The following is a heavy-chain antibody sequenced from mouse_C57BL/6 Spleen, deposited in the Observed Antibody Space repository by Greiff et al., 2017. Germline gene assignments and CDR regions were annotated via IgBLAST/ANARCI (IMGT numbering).Heavy chain of an antibody. CDR1: GYSITSGYY. Sequence: DVKLQESGPGLVKPSQSLSLTCSVTGYSITSGYYWNWIRQFPGNKLEWMGYISYDGSNNYNPSLKNRISITRDTSKNQFFLKLNSVTTEDTATYYCARYSNYVDYWGQGTTLTVSS. CDR3: ARYSNYVDY. CDR2: ISYDGSN. D-gene: IGHD2-5*01. V-gene: IGHV3-6*01. J-gene: IGHJ2*01.